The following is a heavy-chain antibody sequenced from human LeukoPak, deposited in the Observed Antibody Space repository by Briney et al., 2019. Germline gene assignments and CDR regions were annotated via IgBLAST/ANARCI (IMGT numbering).Heavy chain of an antibody. Sequence: KPSETLSLTCGVSGGSISSYFWTWIRQSPAKGLEWMGEINESGETDYNPSLKSRAKISIDTSRGQFYLTLRSVTAADAAMYYCARVLGIAVVAGATEDNYFDPWGQGILVTVSS. D-gene: IGHD2-21*01. J-gene: IGHJ5*02. CDR3: ARVLGIAVVAGATEDNYFDP. CDR2: INESGET. CDR1: GGSISSYF. V-gene: IGHV4-34*01.